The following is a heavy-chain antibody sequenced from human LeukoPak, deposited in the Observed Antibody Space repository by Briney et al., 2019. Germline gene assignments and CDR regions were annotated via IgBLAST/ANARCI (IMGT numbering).Heavy chain of an antibody. V-gene: IGHV3-23*01. CDR1: GFTFSTYA. CDR2: INSRGST. CDR3: AKDWPSEWQQLPDYDAFDI. Sequence: GGSLRLSCAASGFTFSTYAMSWVRQAPGKGLEWVSAINSRGSTYYADSLKGRFTISRDNSKNTLYLQMNSLRADDTAVYYCAKDWPSEWQQLPDYDAFDIWGQGTMVTVSS. D-gene: IGHD6-13*01. J-gene: IGHJ3*02.